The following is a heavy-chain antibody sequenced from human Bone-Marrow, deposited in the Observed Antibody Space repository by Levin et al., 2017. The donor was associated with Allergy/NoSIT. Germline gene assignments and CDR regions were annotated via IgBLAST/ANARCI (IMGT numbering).Heavy chain of an antibody. CDR1: GFTFSSYG. Sequence: GGSLRLSCAASGFTFSSYGMHWVRQAPGKGLEWVAVIWYDGSNKYYADSVKGRFTISRDNSKNTLYLQMNSLRAEDTAVYYCARDYFRTTVTTFPYYYYGMDVWGQGTTVTVSS. J-gene: IGHJ6*02. V-gene: IGHV3-33*01. CDR3: ARDYFRTTVTTFPYYYYGMDV. D-gene: IGHD4-17*01. CDR2: IWYDGSNK.